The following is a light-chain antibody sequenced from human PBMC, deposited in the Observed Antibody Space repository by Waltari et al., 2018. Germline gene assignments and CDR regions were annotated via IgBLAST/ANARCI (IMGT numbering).Light chain of an antibody. Sequence: QSVLTQPPSASGSPGQRVTISCSGSTANIGSNTVNWYQQIPGTAPKLLISTNSQRPFWVPDGLSGSKSGTSDFLAISGLQSEDEADYYGAAWDDGLNGWVFGGRTRVSVL. J-gene: IGLJ3*02. CDR1: TANIGSNT. V-gene: IGLV1-44*01. CDR2: TNS. CDR3: AAWDDGLNGWV.